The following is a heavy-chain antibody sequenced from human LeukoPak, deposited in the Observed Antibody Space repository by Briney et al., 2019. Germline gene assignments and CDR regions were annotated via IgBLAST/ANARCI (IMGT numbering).Heavy chain of an antibody. V-gene: IGHV3-33*01. CDR2: IWYDGSNK. CDR1: GFTFSSYG. D-gene: IGHD3-22*01. CDR3: ARDAWDYDSSGYYYPHDY. Sequence: GGSLRLSCAASGFTFSSYGMLWVRQAPGKGLEWVAVIWYDGSNKYYADSVKGRFTISRDNSKNTLYLQMNSLRAEDTAVYYCARDAWDYDSSGYYYPHDYWGQGTLVTVSS. J-gene: IGHJ4*02.